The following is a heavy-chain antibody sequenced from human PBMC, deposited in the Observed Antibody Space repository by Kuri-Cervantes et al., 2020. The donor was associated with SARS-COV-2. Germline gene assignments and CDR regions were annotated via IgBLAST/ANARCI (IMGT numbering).Heavy chain of an antibody. CDR2: INPNSGGT. CDR1: GYTFTGYY. J-gene: IGHJ6*02. CDR3: ARDTGGTTVTTYLARGSPDGCMDV. V-gene: IGHV1-2*04. Sequence: ASVKVSCKASGYTFTGYYMHWVRQAPGQGLEWMGWINPNSGGTNYAQKFQGWVTITRDTSISTAYMELSRLRSDDTAVYYCARDTGGTTVTTYLARGSPDGCMDVWGQGTTVTVSS. D-gene: IGHD4-11*01.